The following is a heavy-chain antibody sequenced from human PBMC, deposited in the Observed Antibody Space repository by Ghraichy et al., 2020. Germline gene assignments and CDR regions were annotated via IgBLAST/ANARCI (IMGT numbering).Heavy chain of an antibody. D-gene: IGHD3-3*01. CDR2: IKQDGSEK. CDR3: ASDYRYDFWSGYYYNYYGMDV. Sequence: GGSLRLSCAASGFTFSSYWMSWVRQAPGKGLEWVSNIKQDGSEKYYVDSVKGRFTISRDNAKNSLYLQMNSLRAEDTAVYYCASDYRYDFWSGYYYNYYGMDVGSQGCTVTV. CDR1: GFTFSSYW. J-gene: IGHJ6*02. V-gene: IGHV3-7*01.